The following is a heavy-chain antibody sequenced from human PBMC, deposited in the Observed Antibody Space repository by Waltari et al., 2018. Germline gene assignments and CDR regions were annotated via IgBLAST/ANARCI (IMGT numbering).Heavy chain of an antibody. V-gene: IGHV1-2*06. CDR2: INPNSGGT. CDR1: GYTFNGYY. J-gene: IGHJ5*02. Sequence: QVQLVQSGAEVKKPGASVKVSCKASGYTFNGYYMHWVRQAPGQGLEWMGRINPNSGGTNYAQKFQGRVTMTRDTSISTAYMELSRLRSDDTAVYYCARGRRIVGATIWFDPWGQGTLVTVSS. CDR3: ARGRRIVGATIWFDP. D-gene: IGHD1-26*01.